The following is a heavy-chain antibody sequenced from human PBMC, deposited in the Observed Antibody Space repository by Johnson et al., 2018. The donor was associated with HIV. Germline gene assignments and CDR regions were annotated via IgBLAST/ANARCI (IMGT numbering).Heavy chain of an antibody. CDR1: GFTFSDYY. Sequence: QVQLVESGGGLVKPGGSLRLSCAASGFTFSDYYMSWIRQAPGKGLEWLSYISSSGSTIYYVDSVKGRFTISRDNAKNSLYLQMNSLRAEDTAGYYWARDRPSKWLRSNDDVFDIWGQGTMVTVSS. CDR3: ARDRPSKWLRSNDDVFDI. J-gene: IGHJ3*02. CDR2: ISSSGSTI. V-gene: IGHV3-11*04. D-gene: IGHD5-12*01.